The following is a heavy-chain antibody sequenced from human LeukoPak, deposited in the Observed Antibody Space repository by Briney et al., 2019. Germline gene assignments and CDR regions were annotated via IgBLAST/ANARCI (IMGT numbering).Heavy chain of an antibody. CDR3: AKDLAAVPGNKYFAY. J-gene: IGHJ4*02. CDR2: ISGSGGST. V-gene: IGHV3-23*01. D-gene: IGHD6-19*01. CDR1: GFTFSTYD. Sequence: PGRSLRLSCAASGFTFSTYDMTWVRQAPGKGLEWVSSISGSGGSTYYADSVKGRFTTSRDNSKNTLYLQMNGLRAEDTAVYYCAKDLAAVPGNKYFAYWGQGTLVTVSS.